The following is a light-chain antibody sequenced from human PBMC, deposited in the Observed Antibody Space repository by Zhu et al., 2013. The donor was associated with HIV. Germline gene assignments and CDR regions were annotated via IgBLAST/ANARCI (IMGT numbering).Light chain of an antibody. Sequence: SYVLTQPPSVSVAPGKTARISCGGKNIGSKSVHWYQQRPGQAPFLVIYDNNDRPSGIPERFSGSNSGNTATLTISRAEAGDEADYYCHVWDSSSDPVVFGGGTKLTVL. J-gene: IGLJ2*01. V-gene: IGLV3-21*04. CDR1: NIGSKS. CDR2: DNN. CDR3: HVWDSSSDPVV.